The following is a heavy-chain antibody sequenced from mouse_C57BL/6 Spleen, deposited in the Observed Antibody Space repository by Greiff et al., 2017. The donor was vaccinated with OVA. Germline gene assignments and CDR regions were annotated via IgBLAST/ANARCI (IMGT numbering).Heavy chain of an antibody. J-gene: IGHJ3*01. Sequence: EVHLVESGPGLVKPSQSLSLTCSVTGYSITSGYYWNWIRQFPGNKLEWMGYISYDGSNNYNPSLKNRISITRDTSKNQFFLKLNSVTTEDTATYYCARDGITTVVAEGWFAYWGQGTLVTVSA. V-gene: IGHV3-6*01. CDR1: GYSITSGYY. CDR3: ARDGITTVVAEGWFAY. CDR2: ISYDGSN. D-gene: IGHD1-1*01.